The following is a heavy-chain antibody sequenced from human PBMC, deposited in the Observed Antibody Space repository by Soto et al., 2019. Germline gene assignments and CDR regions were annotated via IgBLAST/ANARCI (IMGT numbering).Heavy chain of an antibody. CDR3: ARAHPLQYSYGMDV. J-gene: IGHJ6*02. V-gene: IGHV3-21*01. CDR1: GFTFNSYS. Sequence: GGSLRLSCAASGFTFNSYSMNWVRQAPGKGLEWVSSISSSSSYIYYADSVKGRFTISRDNAKNSLYLQMNSLRAEDTAVYYCARAHPLQYSYGMDVWGQGTTVTVSS. CDR2: ISSSSSYI.